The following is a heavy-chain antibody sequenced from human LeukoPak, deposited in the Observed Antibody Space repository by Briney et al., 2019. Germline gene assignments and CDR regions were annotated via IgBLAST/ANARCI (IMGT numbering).Heavy chain of an antibody. Sequence: GGSLRLSCAASGFTFGAYAMHWVRQSPGKGLEWVALISYDGNNEWYADSVKGRFTVSRDNSKNTLYLQMNSLRVEDTAVYYCARDLGVTTFDYWGQGTLVTVSS. V-gene: IGHV3-30*04. CDR1: GFTFGAYA. D-gene: IGHD2-21*02. CDR2: ISYDGNNE. CDR3: ARDLGVTTFDY. J-gene: IGHJ4*02.